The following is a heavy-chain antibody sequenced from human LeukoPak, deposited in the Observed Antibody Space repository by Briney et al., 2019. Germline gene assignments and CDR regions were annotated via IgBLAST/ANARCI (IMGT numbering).Heavy chain of an antibody. Sequence: SETLSLTCTVSGGSLSSYYWSWIRQPAGKGLEWIGRIYTSGSTNYNPSLKSRVTMSVDTSKNQFYLRLSSVTAADTAVYYCARDKYSVFDYWGQGTLVTVSS. D-gene: IGHD2-15*01. CDR1: GGSLSSYY. CDR3: ARDKYSVFDY. V-gene: IGHV4-4*07. CDR2: IYTSGST. J-gene: IGHJ4*02.